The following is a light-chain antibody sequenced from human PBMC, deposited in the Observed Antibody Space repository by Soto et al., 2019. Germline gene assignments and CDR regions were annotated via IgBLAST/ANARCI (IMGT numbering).Light chain of an antibody. CDR2: EVI. V-gene: IGLV2-23*02. CDR3: CSYAGSTAL. CDR1: SSDVGNYNL. J-gene: IGLJ2*01. Sequence: QSALTQPASVSGSPGQSITISCTGTSSDVGNYNLVSWYQQVPGKVPKLIIYEVIQRPSGVSNRFSGSKSGNTASLTISGLQPEDEGDDYCCSYAGSTALFGGGTTVTVL.